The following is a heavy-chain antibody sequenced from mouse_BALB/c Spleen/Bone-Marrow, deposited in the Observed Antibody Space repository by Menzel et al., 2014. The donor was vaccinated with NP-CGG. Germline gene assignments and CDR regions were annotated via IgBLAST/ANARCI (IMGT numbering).Heavy chain of an antibody. D-gene: IGHD2-1*01. J-gene: IGHJ2*01. V-gene: IGHV1S29*02. CDR1: GYTFTDYN. CDR2: IYPYNGGT. Sequence: EVQLQQSGPELVKPGASVKISCKASGYTFTDYNMHWMKQSHGKSLEWIGYIYPYNGGTGYNQKFKNKATLTVDSSSSTDYMELRSLTSEDSAVYSCARRDGNNVGYFDYWGQGTTLTVSS. CDR3: ARRDGNNVGYFDY.